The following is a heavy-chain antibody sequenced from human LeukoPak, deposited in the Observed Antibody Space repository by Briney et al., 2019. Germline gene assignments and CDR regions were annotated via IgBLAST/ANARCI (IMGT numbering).Heavy chain of an antibody. Sequence: GGSLRLSCAASGFTFDDYGMSWVRQAPGKGLEWVSSISSSSSYIYYADSVKGRFTISRDNAKNSLFLQMNSLRAEDTAVYYCARERPAYYYDSSGYGHDAFDIWGQGTMVTVSS. CDR2: ISSSSSYI. CDR3: ARERPAYYYDSSGYGHDAFDI. J-gene: IGHJ3*02. D-gene: IGHD3-22*01. CDR1: GFTFDDYG. V-gene: IGHV3-21*01.